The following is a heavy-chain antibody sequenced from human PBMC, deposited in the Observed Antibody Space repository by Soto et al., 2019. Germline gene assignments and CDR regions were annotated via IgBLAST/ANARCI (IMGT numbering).Heavy chain of an antibody. CDR1: GFTFSTYA. V-gene: IGHV3-30-3*01. Sequence: GGSLRLSCAASGFTFSTYALHWVRQTPGKGLEWVAVVSYDGSNKYYVDSVKGRFTVSRDNSKNTLYLQMSSLRVEDTAVYYCARERGYDTSGHYYDIGFWGQGTMVTVSS. CDR2: VSYDGSNK. D-gene: IGHD3-22*01. J-gene: IGHJ4*02. CDR3: ARERGYDTSGHYYDIGF.